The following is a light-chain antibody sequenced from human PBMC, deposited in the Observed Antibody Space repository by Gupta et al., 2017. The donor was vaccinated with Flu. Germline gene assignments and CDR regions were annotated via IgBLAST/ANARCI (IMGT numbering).Light chain of an antibody. CDR3: ATWDDSLNGPI. J-gene: IGLJ2*01. CDR2: TNN. V-gene: IGLV1-44*01. Sequence: QSVLTQPPSASGTPGQGVPTSCSGSSSNIGTNTVNWYQQLPGTAPKLLIYTNNQRPSGVPDRFSGSKSGTSASLAISGLQSEDEADYYCATWDDSLNGPIFGGGTKLTVL. CDR1: SSNIGTNT.